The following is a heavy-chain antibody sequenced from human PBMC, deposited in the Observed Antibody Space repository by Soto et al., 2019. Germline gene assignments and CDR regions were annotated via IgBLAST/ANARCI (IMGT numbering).Heavy chain of an antibody. CDR2: FDPEDGET. J-gene: IGHJ5*02. CDR3: ATAARYSSSWYRNNWFDP. Sequence: ASVKVSCKVSGYTLTELSMHWVRQAPGKGLEWMGGFDPEDGETIYAQKFQGRVTMTEKTSTDTAYMELSSLRSEDTAVYYCATAARYSSSWYRNNWFDPWGQGTLVTVSS. V-gene: IGHV1-24*01. D-gene: IGHD6-13*01. CDR1: GYTLTELS.